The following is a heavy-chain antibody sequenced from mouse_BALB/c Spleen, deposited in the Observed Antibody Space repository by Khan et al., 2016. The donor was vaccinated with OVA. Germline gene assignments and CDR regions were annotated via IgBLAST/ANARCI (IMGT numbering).Heavy chain of an antibody. Sequence: VQLQQSGPELVKPGASVRISCKASGFIFTSYYINWVKQRPGQGLEWIGWIYPGNLNTKYNEKFKDKATLTADKSSNTAYMQLSSRTSEASAVYFCAREGYYGNYRAWFAYWGQGTLVAVSA. CDR3: AREGYYGNYRAWFAY. V-gene: IGHV1S56*01. D-gene: IGHD2-1*01. CDR1: GFIFTSYY. CDR2: IYPGNLNT. J-gene: IGHJ3*01.